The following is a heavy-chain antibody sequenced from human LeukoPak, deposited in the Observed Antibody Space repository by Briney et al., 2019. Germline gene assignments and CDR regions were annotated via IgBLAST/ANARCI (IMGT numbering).Heavy chain of an antibody. CDR1: GFSFSSHA. V-gene: IGHV3-23*01. D-gene: IGHD3-10*01. CDR3: AKSFGPGSFFDY. Sequence: GGSLRLSCAASGFSFSSHAMSWVRQSPGKGLEWVSAIGGGGGDTYYEDSVKGRFTISRDNSKNTLFLQMSSLRAEDTAVYYCAKSFGPGSFFDYWGQGTLVTVSS. CDR2: IGGGGGDT. J-gene: IGHJ4*02.